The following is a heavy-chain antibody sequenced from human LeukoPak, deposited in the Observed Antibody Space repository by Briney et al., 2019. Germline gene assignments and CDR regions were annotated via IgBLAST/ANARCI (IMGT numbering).Heavy chain of an antibody. V-gene: IGHV3-21*01. Sequence: PGGSLRLSCAASGFTFSSYSMNWVRQAPGKGLEWVSSISSSGSYIYYADSVKGRFTISRDNAKNSLYLQMNSLRAEDTAVYYCARDHCSSTSCYGLFYYWGQGTLVTVSS. CDR2: ISSSGSYI. CDR1: GFTFSSYS. D-gene: IGHD2-2*01. J-gene: IGHJ4*02. CDR3: ARDHCSSTSCYGLFYY.